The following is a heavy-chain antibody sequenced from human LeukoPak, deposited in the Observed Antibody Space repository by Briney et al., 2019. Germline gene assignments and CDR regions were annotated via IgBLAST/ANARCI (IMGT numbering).Heavy chain of an antibody. V-gene: IGHV3-48*03. CDR3: ARGSPGY. CDR2: IISRGNTI. CDR1: GFTFSNYE. J-gene: IGHJ4*02. Sequence: PGGSLRLSCAASGFTFSNYEMNWVRQAPGKGLEWVSYIISRGNTIYYANSVKGRFTISRDNAKNSLYLQMNSLRAEDTAVYYCARGSPGYWGQGTLVTVSP.